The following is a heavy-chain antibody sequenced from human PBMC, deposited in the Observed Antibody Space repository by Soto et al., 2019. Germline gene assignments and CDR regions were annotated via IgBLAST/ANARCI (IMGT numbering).Heavy chain of an antibody. CDR1: GDSFNDYY. D-gene: IGHD5-12*01. J-gene: IGHJ6*03. Sequence: VQLVQSGAEVKKPGASVKVSCKTSGDSFNDYYIHWVRQAPGQGLEWMGWINPNGGGTKYAQKFPGRVTVTRDPSIRTVYMELSSLRSGDTAVYYCARESGGATATLDYYYFYMDVWGKGTTVTVSS. CDR2: INPNGGGT. CDR3: ARESGGATATLDYYYFYMDV. V-gene: IGHV1-2*02.